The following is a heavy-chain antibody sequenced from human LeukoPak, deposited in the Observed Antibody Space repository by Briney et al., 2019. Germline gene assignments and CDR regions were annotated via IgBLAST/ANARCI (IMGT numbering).Heavy chain of an antibody. V-gene: IGHV1-18*01. D-gene: IGHD6-19*01. J-gene: IGHJ5*02. CDR3: ASQAVATNDWFDP. CDR1: GYTFTSYG. CDR2: ISAYNGNT. Sequence: ASVKVSCKASGYTFTSYGISWVQQAPGQGLEWMGWISAYNGNTNYAQKLQGRVTMTTDTSTSTAYMELRSLRSDDTAVYYCASQAVATNDWFDPWGQGTLVTVSS.